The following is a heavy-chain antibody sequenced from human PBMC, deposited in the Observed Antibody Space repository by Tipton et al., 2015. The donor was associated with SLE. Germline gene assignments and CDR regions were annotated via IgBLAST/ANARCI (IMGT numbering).Heavy chain of an antibody. Sequence: QVQLVQSGPEVKRPGASVKISCKASGYMFTEYPVVWVRQAPGQGPEWMGWIYTNSGDLTYAQDFTGRFVFSLDASVNTAYLQISSLKAEDTAVYYCARDGTHSGRYYFFDYWGQGTLVTVSS. CDR1: GYMFTEYP. D-gene: IGHD1-26*01. J-gene: IGHJ4*02. CDR3: ARDGTHSGRYYFFDY. CDR2: IYTNSGDL. V-gene: IGHV7-4-1*02.